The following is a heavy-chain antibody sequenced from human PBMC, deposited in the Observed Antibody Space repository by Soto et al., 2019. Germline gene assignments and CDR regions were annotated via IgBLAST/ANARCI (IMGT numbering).Heavy chain of an antibody. V-gene: IGHV1-46*03. J-gene: IGHJ6*03. CDR1: GYTFTNYY. CDR2: INPSGGST. D-gene: IGHD2-2*03. Sequence: QVQLVQSGAEVKNPGASVKVSCKASGYTFTNYYMHWVRQAPGQGLEWMGIINPSGGSTSYAQKFQGRVTMTRDTFTSTVYMELSSLRSEDTAVYYCTRAGYCSGASCYGYLYHYYMDVWGTGTTVTVSS. CDR3: TRAGYCSGASCYGYLYHYYMDV.